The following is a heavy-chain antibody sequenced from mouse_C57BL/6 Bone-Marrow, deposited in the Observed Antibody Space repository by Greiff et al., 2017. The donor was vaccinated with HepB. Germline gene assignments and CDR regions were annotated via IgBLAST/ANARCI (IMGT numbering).Heavy chain of an antibody. Sequence: EVKLVDSGGGLVQSGRSLRLSCATSGFTFSDFYMEWVRQAPGKGLEWIAASRNKANDYTTEYSASVEGRFIVSRDTSQSILYLQMNALRAEDTAIYYCARAPIYDGYYMDYWGQGTSVTVSS. D-gene: IGHD2-3*01. CDR3: ARAPIYDGYYMDY. V-gene: IGHV7-1*01. J-gene: IGHJ4*01. CDR1: GFTFSDFY. CDR2: SRNKANDYTT.